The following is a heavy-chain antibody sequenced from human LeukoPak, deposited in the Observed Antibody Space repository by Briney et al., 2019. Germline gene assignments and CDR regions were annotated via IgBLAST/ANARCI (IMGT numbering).Heavy chain of an antibody. J-gene: IGHJ6*03. Sequence: ASVKVSCKASGYTFTSYDINWVRQATGQGLEWMGWMNPNSGNTGYAQKFQGRVTMTRNTSISTAYMELSSLRSENTAVYYCARDGYSYGYYYYYYYMDVWGKGTTVTISS. D-gene: IGHD5-18*01. CDR2: MNPNSGNT. V-gene: IGHV1-8*01. CDR1: GYTFTSYD. CDR3: ARDGYSYGYYYYYYYMDV.